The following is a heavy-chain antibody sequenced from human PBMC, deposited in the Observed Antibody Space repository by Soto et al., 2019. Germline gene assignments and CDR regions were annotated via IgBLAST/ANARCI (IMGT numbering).Heavy chain of an antibody. CDR1: GYTFNTYY. D-gene: IGHD6-19*01. Sequence: QVQLVQSGADVKKPGASARLSCKTSGYTFNTYYIHWVRQAPGQGLEWMGMSNPTGDISTYAQKFQGRVTMTRDTSTSTGYMELSSLRFDDAAVYYCARGSGWVPFDYWGQGTLVIVSS. CDR3: ARGSGWVPFDY. V-gene: IGHV1-46*02. CDR2: SNPTGDIS. J-gene: IGHJ4*02.